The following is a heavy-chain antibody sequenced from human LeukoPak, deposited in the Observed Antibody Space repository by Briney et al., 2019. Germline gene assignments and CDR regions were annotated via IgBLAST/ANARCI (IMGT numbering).Heavy chain of an antibody. Sequence: GGSLRLSCAASGFTVSSNYMSWVRQAPGKGLEWVSVIYSGGSTYYADSVKGRFTISRDNAKNSLYLQMNSLRAEDTALYYCAKGNSSSWYVLDWFDPWGQGTLVTVSS. J-gene: IGHJ5*02. V-gene: IGHV3-53*05. CDR2: IYSGGST. CDR3: AKGNSSSWYVLDWFDP. D-gene: IGHD6-13*01. CDR1: GFTVSSNY.